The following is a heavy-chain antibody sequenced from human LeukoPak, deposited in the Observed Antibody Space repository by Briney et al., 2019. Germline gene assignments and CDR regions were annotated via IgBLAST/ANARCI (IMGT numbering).Heavy chain of an antibody. Sequence: PGGSLRLSCAASGFTVSSNYMSWVRQAPGKGLEWVSVIYSGGSTYYADSVKGRFTISSDNSKNTLYLQMNSLRAEDTAVYYCARDRMVATIDGYYYYYGMDVWGQGTTVTVSS. D-gene: IGHD5-12*01. V-gene: IGHV3-53*01. CDR3: ARDRMVATIDGYYYYYGMDV. CDR1: GFTVSSNY. CDR2: IYSGGST. J-gene: IGHJ6*02.